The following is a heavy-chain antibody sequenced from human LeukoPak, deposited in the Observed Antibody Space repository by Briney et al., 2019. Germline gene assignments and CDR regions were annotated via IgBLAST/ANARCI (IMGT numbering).Heavy chain of an antibody. CDR1: GYSLSSGYY. Sequence: SETLSLTCTVSGYSLSSGYYWGWIRQPPGKGLEWIGSIYHSGSTYYNPSLKSRVTISVDTSKNPFSLKLSSVTAADTAVYYCARGREGVMPYLAWGQGTLVTVSS. CDR2: IYHSGST. D-gene: IGHD3-16*01. V-gene: IGHV4-38-2*02. CDR3: ARGREGVMPYLA. J-gene: IGHJ5*02.